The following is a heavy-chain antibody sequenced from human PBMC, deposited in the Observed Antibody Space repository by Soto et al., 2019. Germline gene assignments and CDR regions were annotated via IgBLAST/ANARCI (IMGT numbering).Heavy chain of an antibody. J-gene: IGHJ6*02. D-gene: IGHD3-22*01. CDR3: ARDTYYDSSVIEDV. CDR2: ISSSSSYV. Sequence: PGGSLRLSCAASGFTFSSYSINWVRQAPGKGLEWVSSISSSSSYVYYADSVKGRFTISRDNAKNSLYLQMNSLRAEDTAVYYCARDTYYDSSVIEDVWGQGTTVTVSS. V-gene: IGHV3-21*01. CDR1: GFTFSSYS.